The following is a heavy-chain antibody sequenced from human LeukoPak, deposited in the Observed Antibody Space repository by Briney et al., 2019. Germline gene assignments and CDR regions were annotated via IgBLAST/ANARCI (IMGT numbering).Heavy chain of an antibody. CDR2: GHYSGST. V-gene: IGHV4-59*08. J-gene: IGHJ4*02. CDR1: GDSISSYY. CDR3: ARHPKRGDYFDY. Sequence: SETLSLTCTVSGDSISSYYWNWIRQPPGKGLEWIGYGHYSGSTNYNPSLKSRVTISVDTSKNQFSLKLSSVTAADTAVYYCARHPKRGDYFDYWGQGTLVTVSS. D-gene: IGHD3-10*01.